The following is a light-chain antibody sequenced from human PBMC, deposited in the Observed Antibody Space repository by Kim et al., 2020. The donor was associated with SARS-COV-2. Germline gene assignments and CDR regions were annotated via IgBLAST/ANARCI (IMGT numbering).Light chain of an antibody. V-gene: IGKV1-9*01. J-gene: IGKJ4*01. Sequence: IQLTQSPSSLSASVGDRVTITCRASQDINTNLAWYQHTPGRAPRVLVFAASTLQSGVSSRFNGSGSGTDFALTISSLQPEDFATYYCQQFNSYSPTFGGGTKVDIK. CDR3: QQFNSYSPT. CDR1: QDINTN. CDR2: AAS.